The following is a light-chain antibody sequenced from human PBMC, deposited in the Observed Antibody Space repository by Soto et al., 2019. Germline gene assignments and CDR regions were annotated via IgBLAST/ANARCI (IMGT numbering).Light chain of an antibody. CDR3: QQYGGSRT. CDR2: GAS. CDR1: QSVSSSY. J-gene: IGKJ1*01. V-gene: IGKV3-20*01. Sequence: EIVLTQSPGTLSLSPGERATLSCRASQSVSSSYLAWYQQKPGQAPRLLISGASTRATGVPDRFSGSGSGTDFTLTISRLEPEDFAVYYCQQYGGSRTFGQGTKVEMK.